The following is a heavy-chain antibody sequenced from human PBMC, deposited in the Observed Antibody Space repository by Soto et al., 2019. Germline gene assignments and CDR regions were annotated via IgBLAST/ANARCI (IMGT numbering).Heavy chain of an antibody. V-gene: IGHV3-15*07. Sequence: GGSLRLSCAASGFTFSNAWINWVRQAPGKGLEWVGRVKSKNDGGTTDFAAPVKGRFAISRDDSKNMVYLEMNSLQTEDTAIYYCSTDSYITSIIVRFDYWGHGTLVTVSS. CDR2: VKSKNDGGTT. D-gene: IGHD3-22*01. J-gene: IGHJ4*01. CDR3: STDSYITSIIVRFDY. CDR1: GFTFSNAW.